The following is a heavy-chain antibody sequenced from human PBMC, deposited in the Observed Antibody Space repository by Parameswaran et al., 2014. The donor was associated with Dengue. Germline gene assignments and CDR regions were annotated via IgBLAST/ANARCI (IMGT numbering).Heavy chain of an antibody. D-gene: IGHD4-17*01. CDR2: ISYDGSNK. J-gene: IGHJ4*02. Sequence: VRQMPGKGLEWVAVISYDGSNKYYADSVKGRFTISRDNSKNTLYLQMNSLRAEDTAVYYCARESVPYGDYGDYFDYWGQGTLVTVSS. V-gene: IGHV3-30-3*01. CDR3: ARESVPYGDYGDYFDY.